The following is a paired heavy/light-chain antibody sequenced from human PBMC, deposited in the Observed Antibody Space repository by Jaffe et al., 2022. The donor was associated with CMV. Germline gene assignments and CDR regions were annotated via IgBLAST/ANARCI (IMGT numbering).Light chain of an antibody. CDR1: ETVSSH. J-gene: IGKJ1*01. Sequence: DIQMTQSPSSLSASVGDSVTITCRASETVSSHLNWYQQKPGKAPRLLIYAASNLQSGVPSRFSGSGSATDFTLTISSLQPEDFATYYCQQSYTFPWTFGQGTMVEIK. CDR2: AAS. V-gene: IGKV1-39*01. CDR3: QQSYTFPWT.
Heavy chain of an antibody. CDR3: ARVFASGSFLEGLYNNAMDV. V-gene: IGHV3-11*01. CDR2: TTNSGRTT. J-gene: IGHJ6*02. CDR1: RFPFNDYY. D-gene: IGHD3-10*01. Sequence: QVQLVESGGGLVKPGGSLRLSCAASRFPFNDYYMSWIRQAPGKGLEWVSQTTNSGRTTYYADSVKGRFTVSRDNAKNSLYLEMNSLRAEDTAVYYCARVFASGSFLEGLYNNAMDVWGQGTTVTVSS.